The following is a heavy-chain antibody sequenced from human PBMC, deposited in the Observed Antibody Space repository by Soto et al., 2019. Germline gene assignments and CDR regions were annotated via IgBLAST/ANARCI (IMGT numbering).Heavy chain of an antibody. CDR3: AKVMAAAGYDS. CDR2: IIPVFGTV. Sequence: QVKLVQSGAEVKKPGSSVKLSCKASGGTFGNSAISWVRQDPGQGLEWMGGIIPVFGTVNYAQKFEGRVTITADESTSTVFMEVSRLTSEDTAVYYCAKVMAAAGYDSWGQGTLVTVSS. V-gene: IGHV1-69*01. CDR1: GGTFGNSA. D-gene: IGHD3-16*01. J-gene: IGHJ4*02.